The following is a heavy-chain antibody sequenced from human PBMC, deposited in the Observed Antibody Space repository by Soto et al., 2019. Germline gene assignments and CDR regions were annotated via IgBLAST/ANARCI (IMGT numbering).Heavy chain of an antibody. CDR3: ARGPGGPDGPGDY. CDR2: INAGNGNT. Sequence: QVQLVQSGAEVKKPGASVKVSCKASGYTFTNYAMHWVRQAPGQRLEWMGWINAGNGNTKYSQKFQGRVNITRDTSASTAYMELSSLRSEDTAVYYCARGPGGPDGPGDYWGQGTLVTVSS. D-gene: IGHD2-15*01. V-gene: IGHV1-3*01. J-gene: IGHJ4*02. CDR1: GYTFTNYA.